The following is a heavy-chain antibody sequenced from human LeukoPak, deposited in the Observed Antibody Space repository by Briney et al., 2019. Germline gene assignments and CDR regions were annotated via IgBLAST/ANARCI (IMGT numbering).Heavy chain of an antibody. CDR2: IHHGGTT. Sequence: PSETLSLTCAVSGGSISSGNWWTWVRQSPGKGLEWIGEIHHGGTTNYNPSLKSRVTISVDKPKNQFSLKLSSVTAADTAVYYCAKKDYYYMDVWGKGTTVTVSS. V-gene: IGHV4-4*02. J-gene: IGHJ6*03. CDR1: GGSISSGNW. CDR3: AKKDYYYMDV.